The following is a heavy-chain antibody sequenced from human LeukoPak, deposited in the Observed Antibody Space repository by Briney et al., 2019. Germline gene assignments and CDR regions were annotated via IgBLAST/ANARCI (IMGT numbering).Heavy chain of an antibody. Sequence: ASVKVSCKASGYTFTANYLHWVRQAPGQGLEWMGWINPKSRGTNYAQRFRGRVTMTRDTSISTVYMELSSLTSDDTAVHYCVREDTALYYFDFSGQGTLATVSS. CDR2: INPKSRGT. CDR1: GYTFTANY. CDR3: VREDTALYYFDF. D-gene: IGHD5-18*01. V-gene: IGHV1-2*02. J-gene: IGHJ4*02.